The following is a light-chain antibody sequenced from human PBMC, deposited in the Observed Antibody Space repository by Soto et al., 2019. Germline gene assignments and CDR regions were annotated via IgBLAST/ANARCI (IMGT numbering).Light chain of an antibody. CDR1: SSDIGAYDY. Sequence: QSVLTQPASLSGSPGQSITISCTGTSSDIGAYDYVSWFQQHPGKAPKLILYEVTTRPSGVSSRFSGSKSGNTASLTISGLQADDEANYYCSSYTSSNTPYVFGTGTKVTVL. CDR3: SSYTSSNTPYV. V-gene: IGLV2-14*03. CDR2: EVT. J-gene: IGLJ1*01.